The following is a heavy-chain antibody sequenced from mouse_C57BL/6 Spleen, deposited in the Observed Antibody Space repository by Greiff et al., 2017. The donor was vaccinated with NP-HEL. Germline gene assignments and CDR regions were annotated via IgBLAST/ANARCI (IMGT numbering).Heavy chain of an antibody. CDR3: VRQRDGAGAMDY. J-gene: IGHJ4*01. V-gene: IGHV10-1*01. D-gene: IGHD2-3*01. CDR2: IRSKSNNYAT. CDR1: GFSFNTYA. Sequence: EVKLVESGGGLVQPKGSLKLSCAASGFSFNTYAMNWVRQAPGKGLEWVARIRSKSNNYATYYADSVKDRFTISRDDSESMLYLQMNNLKTEDTAMYYCVRQRDGAGAMDYWGQGTSVTVSS.